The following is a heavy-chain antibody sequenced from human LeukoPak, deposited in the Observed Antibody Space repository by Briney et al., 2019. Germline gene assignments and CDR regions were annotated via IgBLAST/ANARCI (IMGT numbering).Heavy chain of an antibody. CDR1: GFTFSSYA. CDR3: AKDAGYSSSWYGGNFDY. CDR2: ISGSGGST. D-gene: IGHD6-13*01. V-gene: IGHV3-23*01. Sequence: GGSLRLSCAASGFTFSSYAMSWVRQAPGKGLEWVSAISGSGGSTYYADSVKGRFAISRDNSKNTLYLQMNSLRAEDTAVYYCAKDAGYSSSWYGGNFDYWGQGTLVTVSS. J-gene: IGHJ4*02.